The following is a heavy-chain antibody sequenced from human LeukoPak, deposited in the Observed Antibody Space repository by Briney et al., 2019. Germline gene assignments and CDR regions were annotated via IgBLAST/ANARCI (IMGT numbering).Heavy chain of an antibody. V-gene: IGHV3-30-3*01. Sequence: PGRSLRLSCAASGFTFSSYAMHRVRQAPGKGLEWVAVISYDGSNKYYSDSVKGRFTISRDNSKNTLYLQVNSLRAEDTAVYYCARPLYYYYFMDVWGKGTTVTVSS. CDR3: ARPLYYYYFMDV. CDR1: GFTFSSYA. CDR2: ISYDGSNK. J-gene: IGHJ6*03.